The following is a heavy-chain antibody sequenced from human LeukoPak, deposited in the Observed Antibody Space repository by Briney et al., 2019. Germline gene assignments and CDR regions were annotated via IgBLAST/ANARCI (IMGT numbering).Heavy chain of an antibody. CDR2: FYYSGST. CDR1: GGSISSYY. V-gene: IGHV4-59*01. J-gene: IGHJ5*02. Sequence: SETLSLTCTVSGGSISSYYWSWIRQPPGKGLEWIASFYYSGSTAYNPSLKSRATISLDTSKNQVSLNLNSVTAADTAVYYCARNGRDGSGYSSNWFDPWGQGTLVTVSS. CDR3: ARNGRDGSGYSSNWFDP. D-gene: IGHD3-22*01.